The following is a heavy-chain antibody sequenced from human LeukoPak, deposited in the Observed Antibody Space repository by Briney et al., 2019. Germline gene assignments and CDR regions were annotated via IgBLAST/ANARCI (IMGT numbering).Heavy chain of an antibody. CDR2: IYSGGST. Sequence: GGSLRLSCAASGFTVSSNYMSWVRQAPGKGLEWVSVIYSGGSTYYADSVKGRFTISRDNSKNTLYLQMNSLRAADTAVYYCASSVWQQGQGAFDIWGQGTMVTVSS. D-gene: IGHD6-13*01. J-gene: IGHJ3*02. V-gene: IGHV3-53*01. CDR3: ASSVWQQGQGAFDI. CDR1: GFTVSSNY.